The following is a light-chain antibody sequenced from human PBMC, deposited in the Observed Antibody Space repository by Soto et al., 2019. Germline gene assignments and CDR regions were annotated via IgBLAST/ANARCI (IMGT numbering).Light chain of an antibody. J-gene: IGLJ1*01. CDR3: CSYTSSVTYV. Sequence: QSALTQPASVSGSPGQSITLSCTGTSSDVGAYNSVSWYQQHPGEAPKLVIYDVSSRPSGVSDRFSGSKSGSTASLTISGLQAEDEADYYCCSYTSSVTYVFGTGTKLTVL. CDR1: SSDVGAYNS. V-gene: IGLV2-14*03. CDR2: DVS.